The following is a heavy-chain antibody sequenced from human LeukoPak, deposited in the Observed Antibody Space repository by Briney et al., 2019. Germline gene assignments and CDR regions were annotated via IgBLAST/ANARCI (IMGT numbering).Heavy chain of an antibody. D-gene: IGHD1-26*01. CDR1: GYSFTNYW. V-gene: IGHV5-51*01. J-gene: IGHJ4*02. Sequence: GEALKISCKGSGYSFTNYWIGWVRQMPGKGLKWIGIIYPGESDARYRPSFQGQVTISADKSISTAYLQWSSLKASDTAMYYCARRRDLYSGSYYPFDYWGQGPLVTVSS. CDR2: IYPGESDA. CDR3: ARRRDLYSGSYYPFDY.